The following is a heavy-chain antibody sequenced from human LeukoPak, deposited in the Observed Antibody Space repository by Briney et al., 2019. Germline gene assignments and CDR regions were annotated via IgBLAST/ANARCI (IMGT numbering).Heavy chain of an antibody. V-gene: IGHV1-2*02. CDR2: IFPNNGGT. D-gene: IGHD1-7*01. J-gene: IGHJ3*01. CDR1: GYIFTCYY. CDR3: ARAYKLGTSAFDV. Sequence: ASVKVSCKASGYIFTCYYMHWVRQAPGQGLEWTGWIFPNNGGTNYAQKFQGRVTMTRDTSTSTAYMELTSLTSDDTAVYYCARAYKLGTSAFDVWGQGTMLTVSS.